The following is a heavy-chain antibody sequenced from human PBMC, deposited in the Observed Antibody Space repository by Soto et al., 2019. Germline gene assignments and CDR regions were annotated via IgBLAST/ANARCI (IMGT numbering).Heavy chain of an antibody. CDR1: GFTFSTYW. J-gene: IGHJ6*02. D-gene: IGHD3-16*01. CDR2: IKEDGSEA. V-gene: IGHV3-7*05. CDR3: ARDWGAPGRGSALGYYYHFGMDV. Sequence: EVQLVESGGGLVQPGGSLRLSCAASGFTFSTYWMNWVRQAPGKGLEWVANIKEDGSEAYYVDSVKGRFTISGVNAKNSLYLDMNSLRGEDTAVYYCARDWGAPGRGSALGYYYHFGMDVWGQGTTVTVPS.